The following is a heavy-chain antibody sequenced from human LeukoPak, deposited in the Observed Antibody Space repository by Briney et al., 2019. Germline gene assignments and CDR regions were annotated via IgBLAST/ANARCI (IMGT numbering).Heavy chain of an antibody. Sequence: ASVKVSCKASGDTFSSYAISWVRQAPGQGLEWMGGIIPIFGTANYAQKYQGRVTITTDESTSTAYMELSSLRSEDTAVYYCARGGDYGDPWDYWGQGTLVTVSS. CDR3: ARGGDYGDPWDY. J-gene: IGHJ4*02. CDR2: IIPIFGTA. CDR1: GDTFSSYA. V-gene: IGHV1-69*05. D-gene: IGHD4-17*01.